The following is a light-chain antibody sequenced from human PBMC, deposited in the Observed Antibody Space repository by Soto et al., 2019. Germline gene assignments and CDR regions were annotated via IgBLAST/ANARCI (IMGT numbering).Light chain of an antibody. Sequence: VMKQAPATLSVSPGERATLSCRASQTINNNVAWYQLKDGQVPRLVIYGASTRATDIPARFSGSGSGTEFTLTISSLQSEDFAVYHCQQYNNWPETFGQGTKVDNK. V-gene: IGKV3-15*01. J-gene: IGKJ1*01. CDR1: QTINNN. CDR3: QQYNNWPET. CDR2: GAS.